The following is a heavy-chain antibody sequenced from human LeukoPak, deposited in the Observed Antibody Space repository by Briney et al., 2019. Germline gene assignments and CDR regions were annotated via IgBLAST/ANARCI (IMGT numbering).Heavy chain of an antibody. J-gene: IGHJ4*02. D-gene: IGHD5-24*01. CDR3: VYGDGYKHFDY. V-gene: IGHV3-53*01. Sequence: GGSLRLSCAASGFTFSSYAMSWVRQAPGKGLEWVSVIYSGGSTYYADSVKGRFTISRDNSKNTLYLQMNSLRAEDTAVYYCVYGDGYKHFDYWGQGTLVTVSS. CDR2: IYSGGST. CDR1: GFTFSSYA.